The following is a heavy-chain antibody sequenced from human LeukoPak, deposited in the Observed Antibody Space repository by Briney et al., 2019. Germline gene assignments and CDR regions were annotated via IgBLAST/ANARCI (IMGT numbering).Heavy chain of an antibody. CDR2: MNPNSGNT. D-gene: IGHD3-10*01. CDR1: GYTFTSYD. V-gene: IGHV1-8*01. CDR3: ARVRQSSGSYRKVLDY. J-gene: IGHJ4*02. Sequence: ASVKVSCKASGYTFTSYDINWVRQATGQGLEWMGWMNPNSGNTGYAQKFQGRVTMTRNTSISTAYMELSSLRSEDPAVYYCARVRQSSGSYRKVLDYWGQGTLVTVSS.